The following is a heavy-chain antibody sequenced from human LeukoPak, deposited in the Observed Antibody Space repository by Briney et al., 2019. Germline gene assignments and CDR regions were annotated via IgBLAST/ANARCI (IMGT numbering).Heavy chain of an antibody. CDR2: IHTNGNT. CDR1: GGSISSYY. J-gene: IGHJ4*02. D-gene: IGHD1-26*01. Sequence: SETLSLTCTVSGGSISSYYWSWIRQPAGKGLEWIGRIHTNGNTNYNPSLKSRATMSADTSKNQFSLNVSSVTAADTAMYYCAREGGSYRFFDYWGQGTLVTVSS. CDR3: AREGGSYRFFDY. V-gene: IGHV4-4*07.